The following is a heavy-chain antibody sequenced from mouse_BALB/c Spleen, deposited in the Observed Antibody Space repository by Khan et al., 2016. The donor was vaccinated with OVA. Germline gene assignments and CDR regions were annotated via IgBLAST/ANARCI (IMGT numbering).Heavy chain of an antibody. J-gene: IGHJ3*01. D-gene: IGHD2-1*01. CDR1: GYTFTSFY. Sequence: QVQLQQPGAELVKPGASVKISCKASGYTFTSFYMYWVKQSPGQGLEWIGGRNPSTGDSLFHEKFRSKATLTVDKSSTPAYLQFASLTSEDSAVFYRARSGYGNPFGYWGQGTLVTVSA. CDR3: ARSGYGNPFGY. V-gene: IGHV1S81*02. CDR2: RNPSTGDS.